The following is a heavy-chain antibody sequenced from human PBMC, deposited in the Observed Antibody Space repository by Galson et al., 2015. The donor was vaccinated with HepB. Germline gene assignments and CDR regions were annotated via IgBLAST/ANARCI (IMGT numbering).Heavy chain of an antibody. V-gene: IGHV3-7*03. CDR2: IKEDGGEK. J-gene: IGHJ4*02. CDR3: VRDLPMATSKGLLDF. Sequence: SLRLSCAASGFSFGNFWMSWVRQAPGKRLEWLADIKEDGGEKYSVDSVRGRFTISRDNAKNLLYLQMNSLRAEDTAVYYCVRDLPMATSKGLLDFWGQGTLVTVSS. D-gene: IGHD5-24*01. CDR1: GFSFGNFW.